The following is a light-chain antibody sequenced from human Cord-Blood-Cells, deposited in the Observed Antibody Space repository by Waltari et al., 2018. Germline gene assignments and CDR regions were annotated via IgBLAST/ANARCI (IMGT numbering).Light chain of an antibody. CDR3: SSYTSSSTLRV. CDR2: DVS. Sequence: QYAPTQPSSVPGTPRQSITIALPWTTPDVRCYYFFPLYQQHPGKAPKLMIYDVSKRPSGVSNRFSGSKSGNTASLTISGLQAEDEADYYCSSYTSSSTLRVFGGGTKLTVL. CDR1: TPDVRCYYF. J-gene: IGLJ3*02. V-gene: IGLV2-14*01.